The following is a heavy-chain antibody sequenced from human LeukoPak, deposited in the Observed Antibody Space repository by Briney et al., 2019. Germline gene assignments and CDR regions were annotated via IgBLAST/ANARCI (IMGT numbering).Heavy chain of an antibody. V-gene: IGHV3-23*01. CDR2: ISGSGGST. CDR1: GFTFSSYA. J-gene: IGHJ6*03. CDR3: ARDRGWFYPPSHYYYYYYMDV. D-gene: IGHD3-10*01. Sequence: PGGSLRLSCAASGFTFSSYAMSWVRQAPGKGLEWVSAISGSGGSTSYAQKFQGRVTMTRDMSTSTVYMELSSLRSEDTAVYYCARDRGWFYPPSHYYYYYYMDVWGKGTTVTISS.